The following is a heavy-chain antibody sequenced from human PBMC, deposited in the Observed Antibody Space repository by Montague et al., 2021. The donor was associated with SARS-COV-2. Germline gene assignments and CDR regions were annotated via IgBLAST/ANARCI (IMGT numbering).Heavy chain of an antibody. J-gene: IGHJ4*02. CDR1: GGTFSGYF. CDR3: ARSHYSVSWCPD. D-gene: IGHD5/OR15-5a*01. CDR2: ISYTGHT. Sequence: SETLSLTCAIYGGTFSGYFWRWIRQSPGKGLDRTGEISYTGHTRYNPSLQSRVSISGDSSENQFSLTLTSVTAADTAVYYCARSHYSVSWCPDWGQGTLVTAFS. V-gene: IGHV4-34*01.